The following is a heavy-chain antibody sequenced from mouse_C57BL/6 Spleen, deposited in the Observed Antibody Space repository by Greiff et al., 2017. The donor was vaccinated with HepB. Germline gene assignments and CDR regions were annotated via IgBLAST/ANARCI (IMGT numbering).Heavy chain of an antibody. CDR2: IYPGDGDT. V-gene: IGHV1-82*01. D-gene: IGHD1-1*02. Sequence: QVQLQQSGPELVKPGASVKISCKASGYAFTSSWMNWVKQRPGKGLEWIGGIYPGDGDTNYNGKFKGKATLTADKSSSTAYMQLSSLTSEDCAVYFCARGWGYWGQGTTLTVSS. CDR3: ARGWGY. CDR1: GYAFTSSW. J-gene: IGHJ2*01.